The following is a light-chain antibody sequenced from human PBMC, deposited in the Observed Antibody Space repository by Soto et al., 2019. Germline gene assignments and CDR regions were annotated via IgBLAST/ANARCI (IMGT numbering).Light chain of an antibody. CDR3: QQGHSGLT. CDR2: DAS. CDR1: QPVITS. V-gene: IGKV1-12*01. Sequence: GDRVTITCRASQPVITSLAWYQHKPGEAPKLLIYDASVLQTGVPSRFGGTGSGTDFTLTINSLESEDFATYYCQQGHSGLTFGGGTKVDIK. J-gene: IGKJ4*01.